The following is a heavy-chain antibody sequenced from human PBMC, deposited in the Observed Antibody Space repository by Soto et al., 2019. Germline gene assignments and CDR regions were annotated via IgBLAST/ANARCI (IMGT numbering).Heavy chain of an antibody. V-gene: IGHV1-8*01. Sequence: ASVKVSFKASGYTFTSYDINWVRQATGQGLEWMGWMNPNSGNTGYAQKFQGRVTMTRNTSISTAYMELSSLRSEDTAAYYCARGRFGITMVRGVIKNNWFDPWGQGTLVTVSS. CDR2: MNPNSGNT. J-gene: IGHJ5*02. CDR1: GYTFTSYD. D-gene: IGHD3-10*01. CDR3: ARGRFGITMVRGVIKNNWFDP.